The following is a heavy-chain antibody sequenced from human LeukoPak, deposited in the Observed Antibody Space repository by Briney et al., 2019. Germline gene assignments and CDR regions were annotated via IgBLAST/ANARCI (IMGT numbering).Heavy chain of an antibody. J-gene: IGHJ6*02. V-gene: IGHV4-34*01. D-gene: IGHD6-13*01. CDR1: GGSIRSAGYY. Sequence: SETLSLTCTVSGGSIRSAGYYWSWIRQPPGKGLEWIGEINHSGSTNYNPSLKSRVTISVDTSKNQFSLKLSSVTAADTAVYYCARGSAKIAAAGNLGMDVWGQGTTVTVSS. CDR2: INHSGST. CDR3: ARGSAKIAAAGNLGMDV.